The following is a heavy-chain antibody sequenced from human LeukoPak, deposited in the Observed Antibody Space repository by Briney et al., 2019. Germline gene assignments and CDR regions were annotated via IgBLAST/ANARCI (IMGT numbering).Heavy chain of an antibody. D-gene: IGHD3-10*01. J-gene: IGHJ4*02. CDR1: GFTFSSYW. V-gene: IGHV3-7*03. Sequence: GGSLRLSCAASGFTFSSYWMSWLRQAPGKGLEGVANIKQDGSEKYYVDSVKGRFTISRDNAKNSLYLQMNSLRDEDTAVYYCARDLTMVRGVINDVDYWGQGTLVTVSS. CDR2: IKQDGSEK. CDR3: ARDLTMVRGVINDVDY.